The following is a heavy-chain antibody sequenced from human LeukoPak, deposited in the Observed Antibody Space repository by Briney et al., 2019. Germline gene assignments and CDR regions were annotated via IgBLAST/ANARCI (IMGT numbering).Heavy chain of an antibody. J-gene: IGHJ6*02. CDR2: ISYDGNNK. D-gene: IGHD3-3*02. CDR3: AKDLAFKANWDYYGMDV. CDR1: GFTFGSYA. V-gene: IGHV3-30*04. Sequence: GRSLRLSCAASGFTFGSYAMYWVRQAPGKGLEWVAVISYDGNNKYFADSVKGRFTISRDNFKNTLYLQMNSLRAEDTAVYYCAKDLAFKANWDYYGMDVWGQGTTVTVSS.